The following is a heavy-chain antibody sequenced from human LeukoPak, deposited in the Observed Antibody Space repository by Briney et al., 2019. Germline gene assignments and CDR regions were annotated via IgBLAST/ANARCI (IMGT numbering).Heavy chain of an antibody. J-gene: IGHJ5*02. CDR2: IIPIFGTA. CDR1: GGTFSSYA. V-gene: IGHV1-69*13. CDR3: ASSNGFAESYNWFDP. D-gene: IGHD3-10*01. Sequence: WASVKVSCKASGGTFSSYAISWVRQAPGQGLEWMRGIIPIFGTANYAQKFQGRVTITADESTSTAYTELSSLRSEDTAVYYCASSNGFAESYNWFDPWGQGTLVTVSS.